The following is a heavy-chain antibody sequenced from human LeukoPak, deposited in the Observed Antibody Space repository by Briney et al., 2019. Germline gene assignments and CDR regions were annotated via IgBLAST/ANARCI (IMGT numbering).Heavy chain of an antibody. CDR2: ISYDGSNK. Sequence: QAGGSLRLSCAASGFTFSSYGMHWGGQAPGKGVGGGAVISYDGSNKYYADSVKGRFTISRDNSKNTLYLQMNSLRAEDTAVYYCAKENTIFGALDVWGQGTTVTVSS. D-gene: IGHD3-3*01. CDR1: GFTFSSYG. CDR3: AKENTIFGALDV. J-gene: IGHJ6*02. V-gene: IGHV3-30*18.